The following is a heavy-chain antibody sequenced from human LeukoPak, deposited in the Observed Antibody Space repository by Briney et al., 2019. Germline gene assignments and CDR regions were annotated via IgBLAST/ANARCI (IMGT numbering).Heavy chain of an antibody. CDR1: GFTFSSYE. J-gene: IGHJ6*02. V-gene: IGHV3-48*03. CDR3: ARGYDYGDYVIDYGMDV. Sequence: PGGSLRLSCAASGFTFSSYEMNWVRQAPGKGLEWGSYISSSGSTIYYADSVKGRFTISRDNAKNSLYLQMNSLRAEDTAVYYCARGYDYGDYVIDYGMDVWGQGTTVTVSS. D-gene: IGHD4-17*01. CDR2: ISSSGSTI.